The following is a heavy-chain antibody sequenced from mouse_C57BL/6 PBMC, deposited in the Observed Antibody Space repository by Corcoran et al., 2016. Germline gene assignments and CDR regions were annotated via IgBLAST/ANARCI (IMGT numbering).Heavy chain of an antibody. D-gene: IGHD2-2*01. CDR3: VYGYDDFDY. CDR2: ISYDGSN. J-gene: IGHJ2*01. CDR1: GYSITSGYY. V-gene: IGHV3-6*01. Sequence: DVQLQESGPGLVKPSQSLSLTCSVTGYSITSGYYWNWIRQFPGNKLEWMGYISYDGSNNYNPSLKNRISITRDTSKNQFFLKLNSVTTEDTATYYCVYGYDDFDYWGQGTTLTVSS.